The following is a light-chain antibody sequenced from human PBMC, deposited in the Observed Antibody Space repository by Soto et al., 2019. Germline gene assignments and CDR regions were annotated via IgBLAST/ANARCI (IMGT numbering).Light chain of an antibody. V-gene: IGKV3-20*01. CDR3: QQYGSSPT. CDR2: GAS. J-gene: IGKJ4*01. CDR1: QRVSSSY. Sequence: EIVLTQSPGTLSLSPGERATLSCRASQRVSSSYLAWYQQKPGQAPRLLIYGASSRATGIPDRFSGSGSGKDFTLTISRLEPEDFAVYYCQQYGSSPTFGGGTKVEIK.